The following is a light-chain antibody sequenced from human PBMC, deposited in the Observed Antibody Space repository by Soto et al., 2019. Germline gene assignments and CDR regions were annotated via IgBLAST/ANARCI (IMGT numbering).Light chain of an antibody. CDR2: LGS. CDR3: MQALQTPMYT. Sequence: DIVMTQSPLSLPVTPGEPASISCRSSQSPLHSNGYNYLDWYLQKPGQSPQLLIYLGSNRASGVPDRFSGSGSGTEFTLKISRVVAEDVGVYYCMQALQTPMYTFGQGTKLEIK. V-gene: IGKV2-28*01. CDR1: QSPLHSNGYNY. J-gene: IGKJ2*01.